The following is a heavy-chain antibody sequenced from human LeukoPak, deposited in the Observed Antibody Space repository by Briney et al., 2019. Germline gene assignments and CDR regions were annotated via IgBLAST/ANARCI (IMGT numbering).Heavy chain of an antibody. CDR2: IPPRGGR. CDR3: ARGSWDLYSSGPHWSSDL. V-gene: IGHV4-34*01. Sequence: PSETLSLTCAVYRGSFSGFFWTWVPQPPGKGRECIGYIPPRGGRNHHSSLKSRISMSLDPSGDQFSLKLSLVPAADTAVYYCARGSWDLYSSGPHWSSDLWGPGTLVTDSS. J-gene: IGHJ2*01. CDR1: RGSFSGFF. D-gene: IGHD5-18*01.